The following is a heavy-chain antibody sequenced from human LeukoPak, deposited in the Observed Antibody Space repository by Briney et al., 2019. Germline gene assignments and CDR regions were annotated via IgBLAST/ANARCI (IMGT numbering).Heavy chain of an antibody. D-gene: IGHD6-19*01. Sequence: ASVKVSCKASGYTFTSYYMHWVRQAPGQGLEWMGIINPSGGSTNYAQKFQGRVTMTRDTSTSTVYMELSSLRSEDTAVYYCARFVGSGWYGNWFDPWGQGTLVTVSS. CDR3: ARFVGSGWYGNWFDP. CDR1: GYTFTSYY. J-gene: IGHJ5*02. V-gene: IGHV1-46*01. CDR2: INPSGGST.